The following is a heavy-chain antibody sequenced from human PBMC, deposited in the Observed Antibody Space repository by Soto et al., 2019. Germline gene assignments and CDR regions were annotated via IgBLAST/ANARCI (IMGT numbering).Heavy chain of an antibody. CDR1: GGSFSGYY. J-gene: IGHJ6*02. Sequence: PSETLSLTRAIYGGSFSGYYWNWISQPPGKGLEWIGEINHSGSTNYNPSLKSRVTISVDTAKNPFSLKLTSMTAADTAVQYCARGPGSGLDYYGMGVWGQGTTVTVS. D-gene: IGHD3-3*01. V-gene: IGHV4-34*01. CDR2: INHSGST. CDR3: ARGPGSGLDYYGMGV.